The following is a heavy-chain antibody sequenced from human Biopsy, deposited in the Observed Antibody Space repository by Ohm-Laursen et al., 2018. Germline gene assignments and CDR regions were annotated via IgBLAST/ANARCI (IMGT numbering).Heavy chain of an antibody. CDR3: VRGVDYYDPYHYYALDV. CDR1: DGSINSNDYY. J-gene: IGHJ6*02. CDR2: VHYSGAT. D-gene: IGHD3-22*01. V-gene: IGHV4-39*01. Sequence: SDTLSLTCTVSDGSINSNDYYWGWIRQAPGKGLEWLGSVHYSGATYYNPPLTSRATISVDTANNQFFLKFRSATAADTAVYYCVRGVDYYDPYHYYALDVWGQGTTVTVSS.